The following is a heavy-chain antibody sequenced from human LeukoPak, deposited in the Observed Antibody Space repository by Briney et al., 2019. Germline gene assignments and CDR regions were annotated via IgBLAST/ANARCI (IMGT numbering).Heavy chain of an antibody. V-gene: IGHV3-21*01. CDR3: ARDPPSRGTRYFDY. J-gene: IGHJ4*02. CDR2: ISSPSTYI. D-gene: IGHD3-16*01. CDR1: GFTFSRIR. Sequence: GGSLTPSCAASGFTFSRIRMNWVSQAPGKGLEWDSSISSPSTYIDYADSVKGRFTISRDNAKNSLYLQMDSLRAEDTAVYYCARDPPSRGTRYFDYWGQGTLVTVSS.